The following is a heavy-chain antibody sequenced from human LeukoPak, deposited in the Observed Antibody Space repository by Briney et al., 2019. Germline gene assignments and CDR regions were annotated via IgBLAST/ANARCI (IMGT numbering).Heavy chain of an antibody. CDR2: IYHSGST. CDR3: ARAQGYYDSSGYRGESLDY. J-gene: IGHJ4*02. D-gene: IGHD3-22*01. Sequence: SETLSLTCTVSGYSISSGYYWGWIRQPPGKGLEWIGSIYHSGSTYYNPSLKSRVTISVDTSKNQFSLKLSSVTAADTAVYYCARAQGYYDSSGYRGESLDYWGQGTLVTVSS. V-gene: IGHV4-38-2*02. CDR1: GYSISSGYY.